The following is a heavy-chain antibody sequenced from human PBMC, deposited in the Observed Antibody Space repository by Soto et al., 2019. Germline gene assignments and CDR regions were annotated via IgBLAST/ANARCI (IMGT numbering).Heavy chain of an antibody. CDR1: GGTFSSYT. Sequence: QVQLVQSGAEVQKPGSSVKVSCKASGGTFSSYTISWVRQAPGQGLEWMGRIIPILGIANYAQKFQGRVTITADKSTSTAYMELSSLRSEDTAVYYCASPYSSSSGADYWGQGTLVTVSS. D-gene: IGHD6-6*01. V-gene: IGHV1-69*02. CDR3: ASPYSSSSGADY. CDR2: IIPILGIA. J-gene: IGHJ4*02.